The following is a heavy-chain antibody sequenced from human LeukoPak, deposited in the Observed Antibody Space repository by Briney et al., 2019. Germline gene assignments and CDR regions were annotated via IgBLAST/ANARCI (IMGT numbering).Heavy chain of an antibody. CDR3: ARDFGNWRTDY. CDR1: GGSFSGYY. CDR2: INYGGST. J-gene: IGHJ4*02. Sequence: PSETLSLTCAVYGGSFSGYYWAWIRQPPGKGLEWIGSINYGGSTTYNPSLKSRVTISVDTSKNQFSLKLTSVTAADTAVYYCARDFGNWRTDYWGQGTLVTVSS. D-gene: IGHD1-20*01. V-gene: IGHV4-34*01.